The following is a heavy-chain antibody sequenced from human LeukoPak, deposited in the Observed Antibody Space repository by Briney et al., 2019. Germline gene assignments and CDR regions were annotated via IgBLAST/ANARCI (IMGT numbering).Heavy chain of an antibody. D-gene: IGHD3-3*01. J-gene: IGHJ4*02. CDR3: ARGGNSDFWSGSTFTY. Sequence: PSQTLSLTCTVSGGSISSGDYYWSWIRQPPGKGLEWIGYIYYSGSTYYNPSLKSRVTISVDTSKNQFSLKLSSVTAADTAVYFCARGGNSDFWSGSTFTYWGQGALVTVSS. V-gene: IGHV4-30-4*08. CDR1: GGSISSGDYY. CDR2: IYYSGST.